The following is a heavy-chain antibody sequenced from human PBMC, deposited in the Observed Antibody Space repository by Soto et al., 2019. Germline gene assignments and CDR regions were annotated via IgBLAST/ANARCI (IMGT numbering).Heavy chain of an antibody. Sequence: QVQLVQSGAEVKKPGASVKVSCRTSGYTFTHYYIHWMRQAPGQGLEWLAIINPASGSTNYAQDFEGRVTVAMDTSTTTCYMELSFLRAEVPGIFSWARDSAAGDHWGQGTLGSVSS. CDR1: GYTFTHYY. D-gene: IGHD6-13*01. CDR2: INPASGST. J-gene: IGHJ4*02. CDR3: ARDSAAGDH. V-gene: IGHV1-46*01.